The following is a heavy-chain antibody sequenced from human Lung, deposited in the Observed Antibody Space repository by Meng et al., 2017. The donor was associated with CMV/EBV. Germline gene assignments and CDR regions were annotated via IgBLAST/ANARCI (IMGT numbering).Heavy chain of an antibody. D-gene: IGHD6-6*01. CDR3: ARVSSVSSSSL. V-gene: IGHV4-34*01. Sequence: SETLSLTCRVYGGSIIGYFWSWIRQPPGKGLEWIGEISHAGTTNYNPSLKSRVSLSLDTSKHQFSLNLSSLTAADTAVYYCARVSSVSSSSLWGQGTLVTVSS. CDR1: GGSIIGYF. J-gene: IGHJ4*02. CDR2: ISHAGTT.